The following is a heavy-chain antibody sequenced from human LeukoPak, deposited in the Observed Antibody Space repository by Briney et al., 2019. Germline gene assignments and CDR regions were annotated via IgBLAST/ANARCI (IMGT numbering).Heavy chain of an antibody. CDR2: IYSSGST. Sequence: SESLSLTCTVSGASISGSGYYWGWIRQPPGKGLEWIGSIYSSGSTYYNPSLKSRVTISVDTSKNQFSLKLSSVTAADTAVYYCARVGYGSLCPHWGQGTLVTVSS. CDR3: ARVGYGSLCPH. J-gene: IGHJ4*02. V-gene: IGHV4-39*07. D-gene: IGHD3-10*01. CDR1: GASISGSGYY.